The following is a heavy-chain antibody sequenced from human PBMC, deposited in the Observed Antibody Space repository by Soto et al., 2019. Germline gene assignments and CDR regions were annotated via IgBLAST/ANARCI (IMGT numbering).Heavy chain of an antibody. CDR1: GGCISSGDYY. CDR2: IYYSGRT. Sequence: QVQLQESGPGLVKPSQTLSLTCTVSGGCISSGDYYWSWIRQPPGKGLVWIGYIYYSGRTYYNPTLERRVTISVDTSKNQFSLKLSSVTAADTAVYYCAVYYGDYGKGRFDPWGQGTLVTVSS. D-gene: IGHD4-17*01. CDR3: AVYYGDYGKGRFDP. V-gene: IGHV4-30-4*01. J-gene: IGHJ5*02.